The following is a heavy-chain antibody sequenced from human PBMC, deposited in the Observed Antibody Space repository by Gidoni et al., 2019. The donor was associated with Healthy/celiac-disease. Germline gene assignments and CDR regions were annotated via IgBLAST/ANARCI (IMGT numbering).Heavy chain of an antibody. CDR3: ARPPVPYCSSTSCADAFDI. CDR2: ISSSSSYT. V-gene: IGHV3-11*05. D-gene: IGHD2-2*01. J-gene: IGHJ3*02. CDR1: RFTFSDYY. Sequence: QVQLVESGGGLVKPGGSLRLSCAASRFTFSDYYMSWIRQAPGKGLEWVSYISSSSSYTNYADSVKGRFTISRDNAKNSLYLQMNSLRAEDTAVYYCARPPVPYCSSTSCADAFDIWGQGTMVTVSS.